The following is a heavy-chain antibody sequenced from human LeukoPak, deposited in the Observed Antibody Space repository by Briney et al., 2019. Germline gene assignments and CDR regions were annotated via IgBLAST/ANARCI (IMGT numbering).Heavy chain of an antibody. CDR3: ARSNARDGYNFGY. J-gene: IGHJ4*02. CDR2: FYYSGAT. Sequence: PSETLSLTCTVSGGSISSSYGSWIRQPPGKGLEWIGYFYYSGATNYNPSLKSRVTISVDTSKTQLSLQMTSMTAVDTAVYYCARSNARDGYNFGYWGQGTLVTVSS. D-gene: IGHD5-24*01. CDR1: GGSISSSY. V-gene: IGHV4-59*08.